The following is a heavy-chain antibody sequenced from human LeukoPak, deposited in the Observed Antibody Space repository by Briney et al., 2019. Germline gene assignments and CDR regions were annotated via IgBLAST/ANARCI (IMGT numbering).Heavy chain of an antibody. CDR1: GGSISSSNW. D-gene: IGHD6-13*01. J-gene: IGHJ2*01. V-gene: IGHV4-4*02. Sequence: PSGTLSLTCAVSGGSISSSNWWSWVRQPAGKGLEWIGRIYTSGSTNYNPSLKSRVTISVDTSKNQFSLKLTSVTAADTAVYYCARVYYSSSYDYWYFDLWGRGTLVTVSS. CDR3: ARVYYSSSYDYWYFDL. CDR2: IYTSGST.